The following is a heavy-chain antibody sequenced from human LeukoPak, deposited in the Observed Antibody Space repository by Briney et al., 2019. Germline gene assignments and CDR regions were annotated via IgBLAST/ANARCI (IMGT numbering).Heavy chain of an antibody. Sequence: SETLSLTCTVSGGSFISGTYYWGWIRQPPGKGLEWIGNIYYTGNSYNNPSLESRVTISLDTPKKQVSLSLSSVTAADTAVYYCARRSTNAVAGTFDYFDCWGQGTLVTVSS. V-gene: IGHV4-39*01. D-gene: IGHD6-19*01. J-gene: IGHJ4*02. CDR2: IYYTGNS. CDR3: ARRSTNAVAGTFDYFDC. CDR1: GGSFISGTYY.